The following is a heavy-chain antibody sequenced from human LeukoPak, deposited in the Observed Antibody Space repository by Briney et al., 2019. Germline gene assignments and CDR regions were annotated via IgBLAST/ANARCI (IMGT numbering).Heavy chain of an antibody. CDR2: IYYSGST. J-gene: IGHJ3*02. CDR1: GGSISSYY. V-gene: IGHV4-59*01. D-gene: IGHD3-10*01. Sequence: SETLSLTCTVSGGSISSYYWSWIRQPPGKGLEWIGYIYYSGSTNYNPSLKSRVTISVDTSKNQFSLRLSSVTAADTAVYYCARDDPYGSVTAGDAFDIWGQGTMVTVSS. CDR3: ARDDPYGSVTAGDAFDI.